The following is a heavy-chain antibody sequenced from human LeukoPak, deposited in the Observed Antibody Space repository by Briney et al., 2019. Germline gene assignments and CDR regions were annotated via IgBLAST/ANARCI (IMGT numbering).Heavy chain of an antibody. Sequence: SETLSLTCTVSGGSISSYYWSWIRQPPGKGLEWIGYIYYSGSTNYNPSLKSRVTISVDTSKNQFSLKPSSVTAADTAVYYCARGYYYDSSGYPNWYFDLWGRGTLVTVSS. J-gene: IGHJ2*01. CDR3: ARGYYYDSSGYPNWYFDL. CDR2: IYYSGST. CDR1: GGSISSYY. V-gene: IGHV4-59*01. D-gene: IGHD3-22*01.